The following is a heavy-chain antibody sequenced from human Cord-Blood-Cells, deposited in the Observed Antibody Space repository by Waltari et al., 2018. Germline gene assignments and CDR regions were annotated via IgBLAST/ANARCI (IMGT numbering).Heavy chain of an antibody. CDR2: ISYDGSNK. J-gene: IGHJ4*02. CDR1: AFTFSSYA. CDR3: ARVAGGSPNY. V-gene: IGHV3-30-3*01. Sequence: QVQLVESGGGVVQPGRSLRLSCAASAFTFSSYAMHWVRQAPGKGLEWVAVISYDGSNKYYADSVKGRFTISRDNSKNTLYLQMNSLRAEDTAVYYCARVAGGSPNYWGQGTLVTVSS. D-gene: IGHD6-13*01.